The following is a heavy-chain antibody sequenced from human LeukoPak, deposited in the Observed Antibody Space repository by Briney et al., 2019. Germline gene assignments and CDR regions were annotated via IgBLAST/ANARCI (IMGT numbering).Heavy chain of an antibody. J-gene: IGHJ5*02. CDR2: ISTLSGTI. CDR3: ARDLGRSGHYLVWFDP. CDR1: GFTFSSYS. D-gene: IGHD3-22*01. V-gene: IGHV3-48*02. Sequence: AGGSLRLSCSASGFTFSSYSMNWVRQAPAKGLEWAGYISTLSGTIFYADSVKGRFTISRDNAKKSLYLQMDSLRDEDTAVYYCARDLGRSGHYLVWFDPWGQGTLVTVSS.